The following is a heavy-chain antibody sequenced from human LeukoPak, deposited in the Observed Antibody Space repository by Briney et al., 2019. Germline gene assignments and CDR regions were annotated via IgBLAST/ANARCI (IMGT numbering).Heavy chain of an antibody. CDR3: ASDYSNYGFNWFDP. CDR2: ISYDGSNK. V-gene: IGHV3-30-3*01. CDR1: GFTFSSYA. Sequence: GGSLRLSCAASGFTFSSYAMHWVRQAPGKGLEGVAVISYDGSNKYYADSVKGRFTISRDNSKNTLYLQMNSLRAEDTAVYYCASDYSNYGFNWFDPWGQGTLVTVSS. J-gene: IGHJ5*02. D-gene: IGHD4-11*01.